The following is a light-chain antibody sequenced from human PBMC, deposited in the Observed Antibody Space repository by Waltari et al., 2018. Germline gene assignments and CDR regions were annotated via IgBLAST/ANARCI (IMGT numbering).Light chain of an antibody. J-gene: IGLJ2*01. CDR3: QSYDSDEGVV. CDR1: SDSIPSNY. Sequence: NSLLTQPHSVSESPGQTVTISCTRTSDSIPSNYVQWYQQRPGSAPTTVIFEDNQRPSRVPDRFSASIDTSSNSASLTSSGLRTEDEALYYCQSYDSDEGVVFGGGTKLTVL. V-gene: IGLV6-57*03. CDR2: EDN.